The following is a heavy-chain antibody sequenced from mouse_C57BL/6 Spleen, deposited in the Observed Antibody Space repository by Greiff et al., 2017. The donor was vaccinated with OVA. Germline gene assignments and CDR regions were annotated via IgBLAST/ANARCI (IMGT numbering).Heavy chain of an antibody. CDR1: GYSITSGYY. CDR3: ARELRYFDV. Sequence: ESGPGLVKPSQSLSLTCSVTGYSITSGYYWNWIRQFPGNILEWMGYISYDGSNNYNPSLKNRISITRDTSKNQFFLKLNSVTTEDTATYYCARELRYFDVWGTGTTVTVSS. V-gene: IGHV3-6*01. J-gene: IGHJ1*03. CDR2: ISYDGSN.